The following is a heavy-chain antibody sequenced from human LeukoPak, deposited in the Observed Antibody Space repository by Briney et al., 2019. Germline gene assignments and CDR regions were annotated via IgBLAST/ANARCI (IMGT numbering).Heavy chain of an antibody. V-gene: IGHV3-23*01. J-gene: IGHJ4*02. Sequence: PGGCLRLSCAASGFTFSSYAMSWVRQAAGKGLEWVSAISGSGGSTYYADSVKGRFTISRDNSKNTLYLQMNSLRAEDTAVHYCAKDTYNWNQFDYWGQGTLVTVSS. D-gene: IGHD1-20*01. CDR1: GFTFSSYA. CDR2: ISGSGGST. CDR3: AKDTYNWNQFDY.